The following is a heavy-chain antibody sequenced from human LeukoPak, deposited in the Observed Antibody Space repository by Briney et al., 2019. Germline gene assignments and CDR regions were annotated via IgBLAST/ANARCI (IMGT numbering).Heavy chain of an antibody. CDR3: ATGVMRELSPHL. J-gene: IGHJ5*02. CDR1: GYTLTELS. Sequence: ASVKVSCKVSGYTLTELSMHWVRQAPGKGLEWMGGFDPEDGGTIYAQKFQGGVTMTEDTSTDTAYMELSSLRSEDTAVYYCATGVMRELSPHLWGQGTLVTVSS. CDR2: FDPEDGGT. V-gene: IGHV1-24*01. D-gene: IGHD3-16*02.